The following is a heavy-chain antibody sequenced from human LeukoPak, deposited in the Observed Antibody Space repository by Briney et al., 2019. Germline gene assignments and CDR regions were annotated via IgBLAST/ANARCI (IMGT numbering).Heavy chain of an antibody. CDR1: VYTFTCYY. D-gene: IGHD2/OR15-2a*01. J-gene: IGHJ4*02. CDR3: VPNSPYTTGSYYFDY. Sequence: ASVKVSCKASVYTFTCYYMHWVRRAPGQGLAWMGWSNPNSGSTNHAKKLHGRVTMTRDTSISTAYMELSRLRSDDTAVYYCVPNSPYTTGSYYFDYWGQGTLVTVSS. V-gene: IGHV1-2*02. CDR2: SNPNSGST.